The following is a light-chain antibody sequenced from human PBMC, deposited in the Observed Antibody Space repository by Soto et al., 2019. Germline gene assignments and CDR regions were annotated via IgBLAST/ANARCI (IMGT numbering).Light chain of an antibody. CDR3: QQYNNCSPFT. Sequence: EIVMTQSPATLSVSPGERATLSCRASQSVSSNLAWYQQKPGQAPRLIIYGASTRATGIPARFSGSGSGTEFTLTISSLQSEDFAVYYCQQYNNCSPFTFGQGTRLEIK. CDR1: QSVSSN. V-gene: IGKV3-15*01. CDR2: GAS. J-gene: IGKJ5*01.